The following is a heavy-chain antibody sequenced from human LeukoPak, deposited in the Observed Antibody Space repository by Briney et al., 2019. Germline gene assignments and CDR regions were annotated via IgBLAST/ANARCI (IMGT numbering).Heavy chain of an antibody. V-gene: IGHV1-18*01. CDR1: GYTFTSYG. CDR3: ARSLINHEPYYYDSSGYFSYVY. CDR2: ISAYNGNT. Sequence: ASVKVSCKASGYTFTSYGISWVRQAPGQGLEWMGWISAYNGNTNYAQKLQGRVTMTTDTSTSTAYMELRSLRSDDTAVYYCARSLINHEPYYYDSSGYFSYVYWGQGTLVTVSS. J-gene: IGHJ4*02. D-gene: IGHD3-22*01.